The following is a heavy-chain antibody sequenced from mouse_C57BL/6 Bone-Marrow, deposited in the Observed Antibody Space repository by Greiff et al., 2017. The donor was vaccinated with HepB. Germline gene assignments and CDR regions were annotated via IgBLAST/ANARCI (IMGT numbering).Heavy chain of an antibody. V-gene: IGHV1-64*01. CDR2: IHPNSGST. CDR1: GYTFTSYW. J-gene: IGHJ3*01. CDR3: ASSRQLRFPWFAY. D-gene: IGHD3-2*02. Sequence: QVQLQQPGAELVKPGASVKLSCKASGYTFTSYWMHWVKQRPGQGLEWIGMIHPNSGSTNYNEKFKSKATLTVDKSSSTAYMQLSSLTSEDSAVYYCASSRQLRFPWFAYWGQGTLVTVSA.